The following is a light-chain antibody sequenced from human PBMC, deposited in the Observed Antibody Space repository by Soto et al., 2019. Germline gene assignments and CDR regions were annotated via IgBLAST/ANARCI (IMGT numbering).Light chain of an antibody. CDR1: NIGSKG. J-gene: IGLJ2*01. V-gene: IGLV3-21*04. CDR2: YGS. Sequence: SYELTQPPSVSVAPGKTAKITCGGNNIGSKGVHWYQQKPGQAPVLVIYYGSDRPSGIPERFSGSNSGNTATLTISRVEAGDEADYFCQVRDSSSDHPGVFGGGTKLTVL. CDR3: QVRDSSSDHPGV.